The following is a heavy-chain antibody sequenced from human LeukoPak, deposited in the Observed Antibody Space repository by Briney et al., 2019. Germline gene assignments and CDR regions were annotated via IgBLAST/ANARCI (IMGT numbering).Heavy chain of an antibody. CDR1: GGSISSYY. D-gene: IGHD6-6*01. J-gene: IGHJ5*02. V-gene: IGHV4-59*08. CDR2: IYYSGST. Sequence: SETLSLTCTVSGGSISSYYWSWIRQPPGKGLEWIGYIYYSGSTNYNPSLESRVTISVDTSKNQFSLKLSSVTAADTAVYYCAREQLDNWFDPWGQGTLVTVSS. CDR3: AREQLDNWFDP.